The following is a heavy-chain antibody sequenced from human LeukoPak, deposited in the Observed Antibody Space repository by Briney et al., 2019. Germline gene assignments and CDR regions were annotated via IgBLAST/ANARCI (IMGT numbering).Heavy chain of an antibody. Sequence: PSETLSLTCTVSGGSISSYYWSWIRQPPGKGLEWIGYIYYSGSTNYNPFLKSRVTISVDTSKNQFSLKLSSVTAADTAVYYCARVRSPGIAAAGPFDYWGQGTLVTVSS. V-gene: IGHV4-59*01. J-gene: IGHJ4*02. D-gene: IGHD6-13*01. CDR2: IYYSGST. CDR3: ARVRSPGIAAAGPFDY. CDR1: GGSISSYY.